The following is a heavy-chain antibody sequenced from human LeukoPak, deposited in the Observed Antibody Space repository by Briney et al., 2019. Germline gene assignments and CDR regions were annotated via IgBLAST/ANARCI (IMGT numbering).Heavy chain of an antibody. J-gene: IGHJ4*02. CDR3: ATGGPWDLLKY. CDR1: GDTLTELS. CDR2: FDPEHGEM. Sequence: GASVKVSCKVSGDTLTELSTHWVRPAPGKGLEWMGGFDPEHGEMIYAQKLQGRVTMTEDRSTDTAYMELSSLRSEDTAVYYCATGGPWDLLKYWGQGTLVTVSS. V-gene: IGHV1-24*01. D-gene: IGHD3-9*01.